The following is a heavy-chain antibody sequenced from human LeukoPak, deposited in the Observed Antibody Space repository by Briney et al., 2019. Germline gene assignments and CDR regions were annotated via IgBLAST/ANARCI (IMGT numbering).Heavy chain of an antibody. CDR1: GFSLSNARVG. D-gene: IGHD3-16*01. Sequence: ETLSLTCTVSGFSLSNARVGVSWIRQPPGKALEWLAYIFSNDEKSYSTSLRSRLTISKDTSKSQVVLTMTNMDPVDTATYYCARITLGGYFDYWGQGTLVTVSS. CDR2: IFSNDEK. J-gene: IGHJ4*02. CDR3: ARITLGGYFDY. V-gene: IGHV2-26*01.